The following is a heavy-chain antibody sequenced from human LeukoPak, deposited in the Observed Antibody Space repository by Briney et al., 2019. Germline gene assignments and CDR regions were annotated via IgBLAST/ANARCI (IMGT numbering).Heavy chain of an antibody. Sequence: ASVKVSCKASGYTFTGYYMHWVRQAPGQGLEWMGVINPSGDSTFYAQKFQGRITMTRDMSTSTVYMELSSLRSEDTAVYYCARVVVVPAATGLGNWFDPWGQGTLVTVSS. J-gene: IGHJ5*02. V-gene: IGHV1-46*01. CDR2: INPSGDST. D-gene: IGHD2-2*01. CDR3: ARVVVVPAATGLGNWFDP. CDR1: GYTFTGYY.